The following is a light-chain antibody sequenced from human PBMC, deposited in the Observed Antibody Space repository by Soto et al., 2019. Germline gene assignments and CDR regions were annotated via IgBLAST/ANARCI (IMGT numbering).Light chain of an antibody. CDR1: SSNIGSKP. CDR2: NTN. V-gene: IGLV1-44*01. J-gene: IGLJ2*01. Sequence: QSVLTQPPSAPGTPGQRVTISCSGSSSNIGSKPVNWYQQLPGAAPKLLIHNTNQRPSGVPDRFSGSKSGTSASLAISGLQSDDEAHYYCSAWDDSLNGLVFGGGTKLTAL. CDR3: SAWDDSLNGLV.